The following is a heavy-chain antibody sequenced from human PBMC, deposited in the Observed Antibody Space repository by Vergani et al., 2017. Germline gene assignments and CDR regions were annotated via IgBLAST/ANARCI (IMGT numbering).Heavy chain of an antibody. CDR2: IYYSGST. CDR1: GGSISSGGYY. V-gene: IGHV4-31*03. CDR3: ARGYPTYYDILTGYQPRLGYNWFDP. D-gene: IGHD3-9*01. Sequence: QVQLQESGPGLVKPSQTLSLTCTVSGGSISSGGYYWSWIRQHPGKGLEWIGYIYYSGSTYYNPSLKSRVTISVDTSKNQFSLKLSSVTAADTAVYYCARGYPTYYDILTGYQPRLGYNWFDPWGQGTLVTVSS. J-gene: IGHJ5*02.